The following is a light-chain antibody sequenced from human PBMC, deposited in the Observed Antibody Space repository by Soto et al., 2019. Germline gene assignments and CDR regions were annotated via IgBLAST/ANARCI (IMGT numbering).Light chain of an antibody. CDR3: QVYGRSPWT. CDR2: ATS. CDR1: QSISTY. Sequence: IHMTQSPSSLSASVLDIVTITCLASQSISTYLIWYQQKPGKAPKLLIYATSSLQSGVPSRFSGSGSGTDFTLTISRLEPEDFAVYYCQVYGRSPWTFGQGTKVDIK. J-gene: IGKJ1*01. V-gene: IGKV1-39*02.